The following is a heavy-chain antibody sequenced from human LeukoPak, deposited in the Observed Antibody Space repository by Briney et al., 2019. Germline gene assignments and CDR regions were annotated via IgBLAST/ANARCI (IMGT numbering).Heavy chain of an antibody. Sequence: GGSLRLSCAASGFTFSSYAMSWVRQAPGKGLEWVSAISGSGGSTYYADSVKGRFTISRDNSKNTLYLQMNSLRAEDTAVYYCARDDSYSSSWYGLERHAFDIWGQGTMVTVSS. V-gene: IGHV3-23*01. D-gene: IGHD6-13*01. CDR1: GFTFSSYA. J-gene: IGHJ3*02. CDR3: ARDDSYSSSWYGLERHAFDI. CDR2: ISGSGGST.